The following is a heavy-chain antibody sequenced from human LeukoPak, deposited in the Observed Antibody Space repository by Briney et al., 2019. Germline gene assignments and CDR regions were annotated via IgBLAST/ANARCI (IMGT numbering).Heavy chain of an antibody. V-gene: IGHV4-39*07. CDR1: GGSISSSSHY. CDR3: ARDPDRKDYGDYGGY. Sequence: SETLSLTCTVSGGSISSSSHYWGWIRQPPGRGLEGFGSIYYSGSTYYNPSLKSRVTISVDTAKNQFSLKLSSVTAADTAVYYCARDPDRKDYGDYGGYWGQGTLVTDSS. J-gene: IGHJ4*02. CDR2: IYYSGST. D-gene: IGHD4-17*01.